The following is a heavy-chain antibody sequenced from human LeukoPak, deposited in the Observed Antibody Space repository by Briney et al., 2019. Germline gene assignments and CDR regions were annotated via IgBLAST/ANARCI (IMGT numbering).Heavy chain of an antibody. V-gene: IGHV3-30*02. D-gene: IGHD2-8*01. J-gene: IGHJ6*03. CDR2: IRFDGSYK. CDR3: AKDRCSNGIGCYYYYMDV. Sequence: GGSLRLSCAASGFTFSSYGMHWVRQAPGKGLEWVTFIRFDGSYKSYADSVKGRFSISRDSSKNILYLQMNSLRAEDTTIYYCAKDRCSNGIGCYYYYMDVWGKGTTVTISS. CDR1: GFTFSSYG.